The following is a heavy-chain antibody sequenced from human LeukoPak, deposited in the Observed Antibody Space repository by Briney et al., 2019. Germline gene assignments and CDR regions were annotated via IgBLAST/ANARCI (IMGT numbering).Heavy chain of an antibody. CDR3: AREGISGQAAFDI. CDR2: INTNNGNT. CDR1: GYMFTSYV. J-gene: IGHJ3*02. Sequence: ASVKVSCKASGYMFTSYVMSWVRQAPGQGLQWMGWINTNNGNTQYALKWQGRVTMTRDTSISTAYMELSRLRSDDTAMYYCAREGISGQAAFDIWGQGTMVTVSS. V-gene: IGHV1-2*02. D-gene: IGHD3-10*01.